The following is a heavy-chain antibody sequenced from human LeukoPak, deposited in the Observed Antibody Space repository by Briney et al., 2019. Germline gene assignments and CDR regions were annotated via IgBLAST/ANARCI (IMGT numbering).Heavy chain of an antibody. CDR1: GFTFSTYA. D-gene: IGHD4-23*01. CDR3: ATRQTTVDYYDC. Sequence: GGSLRLSCVGSGFTFSTYAMNWARQAPGKGLEWVSAISSGGTTYYADSVKGRFSISRDNSKNTVYLQMNSLRAEDTAVYYCATRQTTVDYYDCWGQGTLVTVSS. CDR2: ISSGGTT. J-gene: IGHJ4*02. V-gene: IGHV3-23*01.